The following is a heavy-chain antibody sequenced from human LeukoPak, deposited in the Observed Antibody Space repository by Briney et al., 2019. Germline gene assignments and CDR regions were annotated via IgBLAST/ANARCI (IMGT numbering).Heavy chain of an antibody. J-gene: IGHJ6*02. CDR2: TYASGTT. D-gene: IGHD1-7*01. CDR1: GGSISSGGYY. V-gene: IGHV4-30-2*01. Sequence: SETPSLTCNVSGGSISSGGYYWTWIRQPPGKGLELIGFTYASGTTYYNPSLKKRVTISVHGSKNQFSLNLSSATAADTAVYYCARLRTLYYYYGMDVWGQGTTVTVSS. CDR3: ARLRTLYYYYGMDV.